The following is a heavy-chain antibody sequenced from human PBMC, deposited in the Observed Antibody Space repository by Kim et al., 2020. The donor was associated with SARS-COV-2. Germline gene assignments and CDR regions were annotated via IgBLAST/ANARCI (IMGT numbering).Heavy chain of an antibody. D-gene: IGHD1-26*01. CDR1: GFTFDDYA. J-gene: IGHJ3*02. CDR2: ISWNSGSI. Sequence: GGSLRLSCAASGFTFDDYAMHWVRQAPGKGLEWVSGISWNSGSIGYADSVKGRFTISRDNAKNSLYLQMNSLRAEDTALYYCAKDIEGYSGSYMGAFDIWGQGTMVTVSS. V-gene: IGHV3-9*01. CDR3: AKDIEGYSGSYMGAFDI.